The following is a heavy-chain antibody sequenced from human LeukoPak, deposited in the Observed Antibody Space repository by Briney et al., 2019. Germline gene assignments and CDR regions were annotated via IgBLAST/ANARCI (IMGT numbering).Heavy chain of an antibody. CDR3: ARDPRYGGYYY. Sequence: ASVMVSCKVSGYTSPFYGITWVRQAPGQGLEWMGWVSTETQSPNYAQKLQGRLTITTDNPTSTAYMELSRLRSDDAAVYYCARDPRYGGYYYWGQGTLVTVSS. D-gene: IGHD5-12*01. V-gene: IGHV1-18*01. CDR2: VSTETQSP. CDR1: GYTSPFYG. J-gene: IGHJ4*02.